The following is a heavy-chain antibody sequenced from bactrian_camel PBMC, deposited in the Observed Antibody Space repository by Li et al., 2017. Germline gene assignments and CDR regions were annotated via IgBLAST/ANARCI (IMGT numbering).Heavy chain of an antibody. Sequence: QVQLVESGGGSVQPGGSLKLSCVVSGKPYSLGWFRQAPGTEREVVATIESDGTTNYGDSVKGRFIISRSNAENTLYLQMTDLKPDDTAMYYCAADAGGVAFLCDLSTMQSRNYRFNVWGQGTQVTVS. CDR1: GKPYSL. V-gene: IGHV3S53*01. CDR3: AADAGGVAFLCDLSTMQSRNYRFNV. J-gene: IGHJ4*01. CDR2: IESDGTT. D-gene: IGHD3*01.